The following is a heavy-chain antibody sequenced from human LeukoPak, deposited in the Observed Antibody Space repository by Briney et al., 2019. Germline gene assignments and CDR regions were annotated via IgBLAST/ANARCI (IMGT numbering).Heavy chain of an antibody. CDR2: INTDGSST. J-gene: IGHJ4*02. V-gene: IGHV3-74*03. D-gene: IGHD2-8*01. CDR3: ARDRYCTTTRRSDY. CDR1: GFTFSSYW. Sequence: PGGSLRLSCAASGFTFSSYWMHWVRQAPGKGLVWVSRINTDGSSTTYADSVKGRFTISRDNAKNTLYLEMNSLRAEDTAVYYCARDRYCTTTRRSDYWGQGTPVTVSS.